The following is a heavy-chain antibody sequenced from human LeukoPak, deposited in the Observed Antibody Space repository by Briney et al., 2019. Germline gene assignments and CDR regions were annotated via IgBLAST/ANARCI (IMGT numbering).Heavy chain of an antibody. CDR1: GGSISSSSYY. CDR2: IYYSGST. Sequence: SETLSLTCTVSGGSISSSSYYWGWIRQPPGKGREWIGSIYYSGSTYYNPSLKSRVTISVDTSKNQFSLKLSSVTAADTAVYYCARGLPYSNDYGDYVWGQGTLVTVSS. D-gene: IGHD4-17*01. J-gene: IGHJ4*02. V-gene: IGHV4-39*07. CDR3: ARGLPYSNDYGDYV.